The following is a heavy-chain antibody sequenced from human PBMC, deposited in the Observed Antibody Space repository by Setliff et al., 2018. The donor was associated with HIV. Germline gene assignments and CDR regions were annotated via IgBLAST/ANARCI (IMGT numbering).Heavy chain of an antibody. CDR1: GFTFSSYA. D-gene: IGHD3-22*01. J-gene: IGHJ4*02. CDR2: ISYDGSNK. V-gene: IGHV3-30*04. Sequence: GSLRLSCAASGFTFSSYAMHWVRQAPGKGLEWVAVISYDGSNKYYADSVKGRFTISRDNSKNTLYLQMNSLRAEDTAVYYCAREWGRSDYYDSSGSKGYFDYWGQGTLVTVSS. CDR3: AREWGRSDYYDSSGSKGYFDY.